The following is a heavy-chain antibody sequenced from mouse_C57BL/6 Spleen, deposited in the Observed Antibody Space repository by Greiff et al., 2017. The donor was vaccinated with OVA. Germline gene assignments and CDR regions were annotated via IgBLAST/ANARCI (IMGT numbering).Heavy chain of an antibody. D-gene: IGHD2-4*01. V-gene: IGHV1-47*01. CDR3: EKSNEYERGWFDY. CDR1: GYTFTTYP. J-gene: IGHJ3*01. CDR2: FHPYNDDT. Sequence: QVQLQQSGAELVKPGASVKLSCKASGYTFTTYPIEWMKQTHGQSLEWIGNFHPYNDDTTYNEKFKGKAILTVEKSSSTVYLELSRLTSDDSAVYYCEKSNEYERGWFDYWGQGTLLTVSA.